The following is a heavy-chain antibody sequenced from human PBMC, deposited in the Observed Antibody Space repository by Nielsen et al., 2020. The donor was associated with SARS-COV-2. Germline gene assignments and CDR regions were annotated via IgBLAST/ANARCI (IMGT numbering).Heavy chain of an antibody. CDR1: GFIFGAYG. CDR2: IWHDGGKK. D-gene: IGHD3-3*01. J-gene: IGHJ4*02. CDR3: ARGGSYDFWGGADY. V-gene: IGHV3-33*01. Sequence: GESLKISCAASGFIFGAYGMHWVRQAPGKGLEWVAAIWHDGGKKYYADSVKGRFTISRDNSNNMLYLQMNSLRADDTAVYYCARGGSYDFWGGADYWGQGTLVTVSS.